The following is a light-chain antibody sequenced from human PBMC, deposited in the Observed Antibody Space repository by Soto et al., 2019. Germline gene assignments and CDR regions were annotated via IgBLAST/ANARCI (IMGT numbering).Light chain of an antibody. CDR3: LQDYRYPRT. V-gene: IGKV1-6*01. J-gene: IGKJ1*01. Sequence: AIQMTQSPSSLSASVGDRVTITCRASQGIRNDLGWYQDKPGKAPKLLIYAPSSLQAGVPSSFSGSGSGKDFTLTITSLQPEDFATYYCLQDYRYPRTFGQGTKVEIK. CDR2: APS. CDR1: QGIRND.